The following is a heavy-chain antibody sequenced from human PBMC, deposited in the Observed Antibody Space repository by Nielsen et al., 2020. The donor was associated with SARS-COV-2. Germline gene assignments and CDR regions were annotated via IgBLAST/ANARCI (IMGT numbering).Heavy chain of an antibody. V-gene: IGHV4-31*03. CDR2: IYFSGRT. Sequence: SETLSLTCTVSGASISNGGYYWSWIRHHPGKGLEWIGYIYFSGRTCYNPSLKSRVTISVDTSKNQFSLSLRSVTAADTAVYYCARESSGYDHYNYGMDVWGQGTTVTVSS. CDR3: ARESSGYDHYNYGMDV. J-gene: IGHJ6*02. D-gene: IGHD5-12*01. CDR1: GASISNGGYY.